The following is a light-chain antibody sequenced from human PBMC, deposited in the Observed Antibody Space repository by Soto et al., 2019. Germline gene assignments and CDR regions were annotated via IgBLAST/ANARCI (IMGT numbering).Light chain of an antibody. CDR2: AAS. V-gene: IGKV1-27*01. J-gene: IGKJ1*01. CDR3: QKYNSPPWT. Sequence: DIQMTQSPSSLSASVGDRVTITCRASQGISNYLAWYQQKPGKVPKLLIYAASTLQSGVPSRFSGSGSGTDFTLPISSLQPEDVATYYCQKYNSPPWTLGQGNKVEIK. CDR1: QGISNY.